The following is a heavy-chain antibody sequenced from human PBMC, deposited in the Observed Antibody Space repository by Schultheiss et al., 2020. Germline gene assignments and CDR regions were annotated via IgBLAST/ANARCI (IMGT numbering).Heavy chain of an antibody. Sequence: GGSLRLSCAASGFTFSSYWMHWVRQAPGKGLVWVSRINSDGSSTSYADSVKGRFTISRDNAKNTLYLQMNSLRAADTAVYYCARDPRYYDYDAFDIWGQGTMVTVSS. CDR3: ARDPRYYDYDAFDI. V-gene: IGHV3-74*01. D-gene: IGHD3-3*01. J-gene: IGHJ3*02. CDR1: GFTFSSYW. CDR2: INSDGSST.